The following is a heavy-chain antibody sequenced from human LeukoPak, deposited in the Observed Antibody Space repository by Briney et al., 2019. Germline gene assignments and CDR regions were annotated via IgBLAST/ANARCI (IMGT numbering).Heavy chain of an antibody. V-gene: IGHV4-34*01. D-gene: IGHD3-16*02. CDR3: ARFNGYVWGSYRYYFDY. CDR1: GGSFSGYY. J-gene: IGHJ4*02. CDR2: INHSGST. Sequence: SETPSLTCAVYGGSFSGYYWSWIRQPPGKGLEWIGEINHSGSTNYNPSLKSRVTISVDTSKNQFSLKLSSVTAADTAVYYCARFNGYVWGSYRYYFDYWGQGTLVTVSS.